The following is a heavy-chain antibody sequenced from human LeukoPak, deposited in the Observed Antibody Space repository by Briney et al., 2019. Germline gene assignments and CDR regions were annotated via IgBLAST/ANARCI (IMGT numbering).Heavy chain of an antibody. CDR3: ARGEDGGYFDY. D-gene: IGHD3-10*01. J-gene: IGHJ4*02. CDR2: ISGSGGST. V-gene: IGHV3-23*01. Sequence: GGSLRLSCAASGFTFSSYAMSWVRQAPGKGLEWVSAISGSGGSTYYADSVKGRFTTSRDNSKNTLYLQMNSLRAEDTAVYYCARGEDGGYFDYWGQGTLVTVSS. CDR1: GFTFSSYA.